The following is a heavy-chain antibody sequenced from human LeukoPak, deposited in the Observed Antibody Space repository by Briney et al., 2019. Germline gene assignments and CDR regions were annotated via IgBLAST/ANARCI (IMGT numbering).Heavy chain of an antibody. CDR1: GFTFSSYS. CDR3: ARSTLPYSSSWYTPYYYYGMDV. CDR2: ISSSSSYI. V-gene: IGHV3-21*01. J-gene: IGHJ6*02. D-gene: IGHD6-13*01. Sequence: PGGSLRLSCAASGFTFSSYSMNWVRQAPGKGLEWGSSISSSSSYIYYAESGKGRFTISRVNAKNSLSLPMNSLRAEDTAVYYCARSTLPYSSSWYTPYYYYGMDVWGQGTTVTVSS.